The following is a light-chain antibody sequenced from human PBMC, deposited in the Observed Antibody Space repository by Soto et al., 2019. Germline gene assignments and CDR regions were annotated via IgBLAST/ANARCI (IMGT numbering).Light chain of an antibody. CDR1: QSVSTSF. CDR3: HQFDSSLT. Sequence: EIVLTQSPGTLSLSPGDRATLSCRASQSVSTSFLAWYQQTPGQAPRLLIYGTSSRATVIPDRFSGSESETDFTLTISRLEPEDFAVYYCHQFDSSLTFGQGTTVEIK. V-gene: IGKV3-20*01. CDR2: GTS. J-gene: IGKJ1*01.